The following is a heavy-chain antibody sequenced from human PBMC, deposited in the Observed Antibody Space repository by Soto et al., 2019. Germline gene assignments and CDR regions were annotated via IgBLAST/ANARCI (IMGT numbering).Heavy chain of an antibody. CDR3: ARRGDGYFEL. Sequence: QVQLVESGGGVVQPGRSLRLSCAAYGFTFSSYGMHWVRQAPGKGLEWVEVIGYDGSNKYYADSVTGRFTISRDNAKYTLDLQINILRAEDKALYYCARRGDGYFELWCRGTLVTVS. CDR2: IGYDGSNK. CDR1: GFTFSSYG. V-gene: IGHV3-33*01. D-gene: IGHD3-10*01. J-gene: IGHJ2*01.